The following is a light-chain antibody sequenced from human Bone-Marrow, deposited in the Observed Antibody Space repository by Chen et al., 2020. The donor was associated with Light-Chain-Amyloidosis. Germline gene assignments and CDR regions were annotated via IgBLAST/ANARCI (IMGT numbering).Light chain of an antibody. CDR1: QTISSNY. CDR3: QQYGTSPLT. V-gene: IGKV3-20*01. Sequence: IVFRQSPATLSLSPGEGANLSCRASQTISSNYLTWYQQKFGHTPRLLIYGSSSRATGIPDRFTGSWSGTDFTLTINRLEPEDFAMYYFQQYGTSPLTFGGGTKVEIK. J-gene: IGKJ4*01. CDR2: GSS.